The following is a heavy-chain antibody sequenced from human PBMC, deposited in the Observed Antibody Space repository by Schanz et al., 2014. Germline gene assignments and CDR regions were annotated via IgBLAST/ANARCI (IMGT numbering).Heavy chain of an antibody. V-gene: IGHV3-21*01. CDR2: ISPSSSYI. CDR1: GFTFSSYN. J-gene: IGHJ6*02. CDR3: ARVELSVYYYAMDV. D-gene: IGHD2-15*01. Sequence: DVHLMESGGGLVQPGGSLRLSCAGSGFTFSSYNINWVRQAPGKGLEYISSISPSSSYIYYADSVKGRFTISRDNAKNSLYLQMNSLRAEDAAVYYCARVELSVYYYAMDVWGQGTLVTVSS.